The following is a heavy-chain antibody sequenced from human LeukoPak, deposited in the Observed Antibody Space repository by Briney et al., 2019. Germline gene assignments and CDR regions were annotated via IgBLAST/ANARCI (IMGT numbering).Heavy chain of an antibody. CDR1: GGSISSYY. CDR2: IYDSGSS. V-gene: IGHV4-59*08. Sequence: SETLSLTCTVSGGSISSYYWSWIRQPPGKGLEWIGYIYDSGSSNYNPSLKSRVTISLDTSKNQFSLKLSSVTAADTAVYYCARGGTYYPPVLFDYWGQGVLVTVSS. CDR3: ARGGTYYPPVLFDY. D-gene: IGHD1-26*01. J-gene: IGHJ4*02.